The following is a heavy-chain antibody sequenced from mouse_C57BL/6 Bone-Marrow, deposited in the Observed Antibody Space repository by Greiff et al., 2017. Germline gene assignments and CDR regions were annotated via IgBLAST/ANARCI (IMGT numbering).Heavy chain of an antibody. Sequence: VKLVESGPGLVQPSQSLSITCTVSGFSLTSYGVHWVRQSPGKGLEWMGVIWRGGSTDYNAAFITRLSISKDNSKCQVFFKMNSLQADDTAIYYGASYALYAMDYWGQGTSVTVSS. CDR1: GFSLTSYG. J-gene: IGHJ4*01. CDR2: IWRGGST. CDR3: ASYALYAMDY. D-gene: IGHD6-5*01. V-gene: IGHV2-2*01.